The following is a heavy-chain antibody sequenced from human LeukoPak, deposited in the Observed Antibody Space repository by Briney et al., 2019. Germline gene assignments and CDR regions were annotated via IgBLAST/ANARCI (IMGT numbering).Heavy chain of an antibody. CDR1: GFTFSSCW. CDR2: IKQDGSEK. J-gene: IGHJ4*02. D-gene: IGHD3-3*01. CDR3: ARNPEVLRFLEWLSQPYYFDY. V-gene: IGHV3-7*01. Sequence: GGSLRLSCAASGFTFSSCWMSWVRQAPGKGLEWVANIKQDGSEKYYVDSVKGRFTISRDNAKNSLYLQMNSLRAEDTAVYYCARNPEVLRFLEWLSQPYYFDYWGQGTLVTVSS.